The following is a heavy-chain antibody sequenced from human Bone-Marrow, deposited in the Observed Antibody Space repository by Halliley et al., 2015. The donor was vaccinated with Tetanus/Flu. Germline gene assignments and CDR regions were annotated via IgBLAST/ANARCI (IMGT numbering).Heavy chain of an antibody. D-gene: IGHD6-19*01. V-gene: IGHV3-11*03. CDR3: ARISISGWYPLDY. Sequence: VSYIGSNRRNTQYADTVKGRFTIPRDNAKNSLSLQMNSLRAEDTALYYCARISISGWYPLDYWGQGTLVTVSS. J-gene: IGHJ4*02. CDR2: IGSNRRNT.